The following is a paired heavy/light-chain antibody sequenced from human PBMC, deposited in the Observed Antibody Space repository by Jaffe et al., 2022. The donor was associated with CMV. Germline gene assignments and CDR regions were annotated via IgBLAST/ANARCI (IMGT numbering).Heavy chain of an antibody. J-gene: IGHJ3*02. Sequence: QVQLQESGPGLVKPSGTLSLTCTVSGASISDYYWSWIRQSPGKGLESIAYIYYSGNANYNPSLKSRVSISGNTSKNQFSLKLSSVTAADTAIYYCARDNRSHNSSGYPVWGTFDIWGQGTQVTVSS. V-gene: IGHV4-59*01. D-gene: IGHD3-22*01. CDR1: GASISDYY. CDR3: ARDNRSHNSSGYPVWGTFDI. CDR2: IYYSGNA.
Light chain of an antibody. CDR2: GIN. V-gene: IGLV1-44*01. J-gene: IGLJ2*01. CDR3: AAWDDGLNGLV. CDR1: RSNIGSHT. Sequence: QSVLTQPPSASATPGQRVTISCSGTRSNIGSHTVTWYQQLPGTAPKLLIYGINQRPSGVPARVSASKSGTSASLAISGLQSEDEADYYCAAWDDGLNGLVFGGGTKLTVL.